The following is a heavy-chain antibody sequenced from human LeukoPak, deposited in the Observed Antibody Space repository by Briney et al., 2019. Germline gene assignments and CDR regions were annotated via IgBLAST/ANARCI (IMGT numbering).Heavy chain of an antibody. Sequence: PGGSLRLSCAASGSTFSSYEMNWVRQAPGKGLEWVSYISGSGSSIYYADSVRGRFTMSRDNAKNSLFLQMNSLRAEDTAVYYCARDPPGYRIRYIDYWGQGTLVTVSS. CDR2: ISGSGSSI. V-gene: IGHV3-48*03. CDR3: ARDPPGYRIRYIDY. CDR1: GSTFSSYE. D-gene: IGHD1-14*01. J-gene: IGHJ4*02.